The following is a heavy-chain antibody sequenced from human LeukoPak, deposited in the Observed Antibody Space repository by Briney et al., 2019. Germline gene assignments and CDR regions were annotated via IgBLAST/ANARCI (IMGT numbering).Heavy chain of an antibody. J-gene: IGHJ4*02. V-gene: IGHV4-39*07. Sequence: SETLSLTCTVSGGSISSSSYYWGWIRQPPGKGLEWIGSIYYSESTYYNPSLKSRVTISVDTSKYQFSLKLSSVTAADTAVYYCARTYGYNYGTSQPYYFDYWGQGTLVTVSS. CDR1: GGSISSSSYY. D-gene: IGHD5-18*01. CDR3: ARTYGYNYGTSQPYYFDY. CDR2: IYYSEST.